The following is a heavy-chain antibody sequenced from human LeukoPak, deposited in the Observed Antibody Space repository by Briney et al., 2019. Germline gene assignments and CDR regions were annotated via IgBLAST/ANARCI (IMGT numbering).Heavy chain of an antibody. Sequence: SETLSLTCTVSGGSIISYYWSWIRQPPGKGLEWSGYIYYSGSTNYNPSLKSRVTISVDTSKNQFSLKLSSVTAADTAVYYCARVTIAAAGHFDYWGQGTLVTVSS. CDR3: ARVTIAAAGHFDY. J-gene: IGHJ4*02. CDR1: GGSIISYY. V-gene: IGHV4-59*01. D-gene: IGHD6-13*01. CDR2: IYYSGST.